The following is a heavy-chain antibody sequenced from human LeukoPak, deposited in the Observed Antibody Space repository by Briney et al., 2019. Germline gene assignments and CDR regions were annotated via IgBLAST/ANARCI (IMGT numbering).Heavy chain of an antibody. CDR1: GGTFSSYA. J-gene: IGHJ5*02. CDR3: ARSRGVVPAAIWENWFDP. Sequence: GASVKVSCKASGGTFSSYAISWVRQAPGQGLDWMGGIIPIFGTANYAQKFQGRVTITTDESTSTACMELSSLRSEDTAVYYCARSRGVVPAAIWENWFDPWGQGTLVTVSS. D-gene: IGHD2-2*01. V-gene: IGHV1-69*05. CDR2: IIPIFGTA.